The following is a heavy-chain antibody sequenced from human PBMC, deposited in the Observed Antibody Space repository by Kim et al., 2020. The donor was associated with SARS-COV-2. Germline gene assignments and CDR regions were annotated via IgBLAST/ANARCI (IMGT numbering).Heavy chain of an antibody. D-gene: IGHD6-19*01. CDR2: MNPNSANT. V-gene: IGHV1-8*01. J-gene: IGHJ4*02. CDR1: GYTFTSYD. CDR3: ARGRGRGQWLDYYFDY. Sequence: ASVKVSCKASGYTFTSYDINWVRQATGQGLEWMGWMNPNSANTGYAQKFQGRVTMTRNTSISTAYMELSSLRSEDTAVYYCARGRGRGQWLDYYFDYWGQGTLVTVSS.